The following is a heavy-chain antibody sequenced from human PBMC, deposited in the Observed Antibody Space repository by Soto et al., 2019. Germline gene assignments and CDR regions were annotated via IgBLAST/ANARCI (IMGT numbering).Heavy chain of an antibody. CDR2: IYYSGST. D-gene: IGHD6-13*01. CDR3: ARPKTIGAAAGKGWFDP. Sequence: SETLSLTCTVSGGSISSSSYYWGWIRQPPGKGLEWIGSIYYSGSTYYKPSLKSRVTISVGTSKNQFSLKLSSVTAADTAVYYCARPKTIGAAAGKGWFDPWGQGTLVT. V-gene: IGHV4-39*01. CDR1: GGSISSSSYY. J-gene: IGHJ5*02.